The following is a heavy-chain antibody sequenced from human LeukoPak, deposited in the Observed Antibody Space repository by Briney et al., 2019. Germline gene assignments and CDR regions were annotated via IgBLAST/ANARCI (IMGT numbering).Heavy chain of an antibody. D-gene: IGHD3-3*01. V-gene: IGHV4-30-4*08. CDR2: IYYSGST. CDR1: GGSISSGDYY. J-gene: IGHJ4*02. Sequence: SETLSLTXTVSGGSISSGDYYWSWICQPPGKGLEWIGYIYYSGSTYYNPSLKSRVTISVDTSKNQFSLKLSSVTAADTAVYYCARVAWSAQLGADYWGQGTLVTVSS. CDR3: ARVAWSAQLGADY.